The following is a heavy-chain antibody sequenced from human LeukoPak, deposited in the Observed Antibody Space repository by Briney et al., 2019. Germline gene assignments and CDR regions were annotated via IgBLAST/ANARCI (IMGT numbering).Heavy chain of an antibody. Sequence: ASVKVSCKASGYTFTSYGISWVRQAPGQGLEWMGWINPNSGGTNYAQKFQGRVTMTRDTSISTAYMELSRLRSDDTAVYYCARQYNWNYGWFDPWGQGTLVTVSS. CDR2: INPNSGGT. CDR3: ARQYNWNYGWFDP. D-gene: IGHD1-7*01. CDR1: GYTFTSYG. V-gene: IGHV1-2*02. J-gene: IGHJ5*02.